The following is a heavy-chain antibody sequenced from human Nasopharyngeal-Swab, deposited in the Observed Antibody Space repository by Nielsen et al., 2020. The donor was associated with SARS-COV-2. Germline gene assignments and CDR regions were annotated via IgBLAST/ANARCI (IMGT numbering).Heavy chain of an antibody. Sequence: GESLKIPCAASGFDVSGHYMSWFRQAPGKGLEWGSVMYAGGDIYYADSVKGRFTISRDSSKNTLYLQMNSLRVEDTALYYCARDRRDVDNQWGQGTLVTVSS. D-gene: IGHD5-24*01. J-gene: IGHJ4*02. V-gene: IGHV3-53*01. CDR3: ARDRRDVDNQ. CDR2: MYAGGDI. CDR1: GFDVSGHY.